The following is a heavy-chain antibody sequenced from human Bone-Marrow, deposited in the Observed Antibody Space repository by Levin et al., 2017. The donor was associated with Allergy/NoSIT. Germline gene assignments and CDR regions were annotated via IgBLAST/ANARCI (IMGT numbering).Heavy chain of an antibody. J-gene: IGHJ6*02. CDR2: IYNSGST. V-gene: IGHV4-31*03. CDR1: GDSITSANKY. CDR3: ARGITL. Sequence: SQTLSLTCPVTGDSITSANKYWTWIRQHPGKGLEWIGYIYNSGSTYYNPSLKSRVTIGEDTSKNQFSLKMRSVTAADTGVYYCARGITLWGQGTTVIVSS. D-gene: IGHD3-10*01.